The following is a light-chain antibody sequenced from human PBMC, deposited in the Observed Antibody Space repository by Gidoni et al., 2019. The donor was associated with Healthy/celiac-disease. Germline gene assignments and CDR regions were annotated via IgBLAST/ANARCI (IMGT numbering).Light chain of an antibody. J-gene: IGKJ1*01. CDR2: AAS. Sequence: DIQMTQSPSSLSASVGDRVTITCRASQSISSYLNLYQQKPGKAPKLLIYAASSLQSGVPARFSVSGSGTDFTLTISSLQPEDFATYYCQQSYSTPRTFGQGTKVEIK. CDR1: QSISSY. CDR3: QQSYSTPRT. V-gene: IGKV1-39*01.